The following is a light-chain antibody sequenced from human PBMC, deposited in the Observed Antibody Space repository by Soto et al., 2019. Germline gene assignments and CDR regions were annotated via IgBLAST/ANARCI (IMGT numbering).Light chain of an antibody. V-gene: IGKV1-33*01. Sequence: DIQMTQSPSSLSASVGDRVTITCRASQDISYYLNWYQQKPGKAPKLVLYDASDLGTGVPLRFNGSGSGTDFSLTVTSLQSEDIATYYCQQYDDFPRTFGQGTKLEMK. CDR2: DAS. CDR1: QDISYY. CDR3: QQYDDFPRT. J-gene: IGKJ2*02.